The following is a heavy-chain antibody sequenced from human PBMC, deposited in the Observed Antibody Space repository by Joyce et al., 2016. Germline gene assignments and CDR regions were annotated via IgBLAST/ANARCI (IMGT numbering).Heavy chain of an antibody. Sequence: EVQLLESGGGLVQPAGSLRLACAASGFTFSSYAMGGVRQVPGEGMELVSVISGRGGSIYDADSVKDRFTFSRDNSKNTLYLQMNSLRAEDTAVYYCAKVAEGSAVYFYYMDVWGKGTTVTVSS. CDR3: AKVAEGSAVYFYYMDV. V-gene: IGHV3-23*01. CDR1: GFTFSSYA. D-gene: IGHD6-6*01. J-gene: IGHJ6*03. CDR2: ISGRGGSI.